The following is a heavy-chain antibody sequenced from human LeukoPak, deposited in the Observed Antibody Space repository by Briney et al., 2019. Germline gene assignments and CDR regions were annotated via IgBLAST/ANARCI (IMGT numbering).Heavy chain of an antibody. V-gene: IGHV4-4*07. CDR1: GGSISSYY. Sequence: PSETLSLTCTVSGGSISSYYWNWIRQPAGKGLEWIGRIYSSGSTNYNPSLKSRVTMSVDTSKNQFSLKLSSVTAADTAVYYCARDPSSFEGRFDPWGQGTLVAVSS. CDR2: IYSSGST. J-gene: IGHJ5*02. CDR3: ARDPSSFEGRFDP.